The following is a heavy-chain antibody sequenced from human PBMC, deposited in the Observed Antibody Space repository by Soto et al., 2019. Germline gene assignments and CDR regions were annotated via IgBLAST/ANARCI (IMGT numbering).Heavy chain of an antibody. CDR3: WGCCCGVVGGSAGWHFYL. CDR1: GYTFSDYA. CDR2: ISASTRNT. V-gene: IGHV1-18*01. D-gene: IGHD2-15*01. J-gene: IGHJ2*01. Sequence: QVQLVQSGGEVKKPGASVKVSCQASGYTFSDYAISWVRQAPGQGLEWMGWISASTRNTDQAQNFQGRVIMTLDTTPNTASKVLRRLRSADAAAFYCWGCCCGVVGGSAGWHFYLWG.